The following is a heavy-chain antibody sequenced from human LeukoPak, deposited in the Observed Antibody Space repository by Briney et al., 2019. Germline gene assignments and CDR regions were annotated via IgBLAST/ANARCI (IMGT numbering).Heavy chain of an antibody. Sequence: ASVKVSCKASGYTFTSYGISWVRQAPGQGLEWMGWISAYNGNTNYAQKLQGRVTMTTDKSTSTAYMELSSLRSEDTAVYYCARDLSALTHAFDIWGQGTMVTVSS. V-gene: IGHV1-18*01. CDR2: ISAYNGNT. J-gene: IGHJ3*02. CDR1: GYTFTSYG. CDR3: ARDLSALTHAFDI.